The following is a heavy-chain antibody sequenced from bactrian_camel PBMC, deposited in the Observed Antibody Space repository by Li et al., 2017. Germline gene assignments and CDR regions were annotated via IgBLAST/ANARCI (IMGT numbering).Heavy chain of an antibody. CDR3: AKRGETWDDYNG. CDR2: LNSDNSRT. V-gene: IGHV3S35*01. D-gene: IGHD1*01. Sequence: DVQLVESGGGLAQPGGSLRLSYATSGFTFSTYRIGWVRQASGKGLEWLAHLNSDNSRTGYADSVKGRFTISRDSAKNTVHLQMNSLKSEDTALYYCAKRGETWDDYNGWGQGTQVTVS. J-gene: IGHJ4*01. CDR1: GFTFSTYR.